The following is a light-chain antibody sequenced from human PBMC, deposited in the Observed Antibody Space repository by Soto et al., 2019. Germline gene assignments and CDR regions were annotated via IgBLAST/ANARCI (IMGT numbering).Light chain of an antibody. J-gene: IGKJ2*01. CDR2: GAS. V-gene: IGKV3-20*01. CDR3: QQYASSPYT. CDR1: QSISDT. Sequence: EKVMTQSPATLSVSPGGRATLSCRASQSISDTLAWYQQKPGQAPRLLIYGASRRATGIPDRFSGRESGTDFTLTITTLEPEDSAVYFCQQYASSPYTFGQGTKVDIK.